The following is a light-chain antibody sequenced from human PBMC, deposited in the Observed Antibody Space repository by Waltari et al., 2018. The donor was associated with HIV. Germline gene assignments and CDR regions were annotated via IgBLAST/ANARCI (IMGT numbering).Light chain of an antibody. J-gene: IGLJ2*01. CDR1: SSDVGGYNY. V-gene: IGLV2-14*01. CDR2: DVS. CDR3: SSYTSSSTVV. Sequence: QSALTQPAPVSGSPGQSITISCTGTSSDVGGYNYVSWYHQHPGKAPKLMIYDVSNRPTGVSNRFPGSKSGNTASLTISELQAEDEADYDCSSYTSSSTVVFGGGTKLTVL.